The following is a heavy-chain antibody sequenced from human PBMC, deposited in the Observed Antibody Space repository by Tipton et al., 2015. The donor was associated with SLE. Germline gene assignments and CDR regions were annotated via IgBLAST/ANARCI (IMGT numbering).Heavy chain of an antibody. J-gene: IGHJ3*02. CDR3: ARLRGLLFAFDI. CDR1: DGSISSSSYY. V-gene: IGHV4-39*01. CDR2: IYYSGST. Sequence: TLSLTCTVSDGSISSSSYYWGWIRQPPGKGLEWIGSIYYSGSTYYNPSLKSRVTISVDTSKNQFSLKLSSVTAADTAVYYCARLRGLLFAFDIWGQGTMVTVSS. D-gene: IGHD3-10*01.